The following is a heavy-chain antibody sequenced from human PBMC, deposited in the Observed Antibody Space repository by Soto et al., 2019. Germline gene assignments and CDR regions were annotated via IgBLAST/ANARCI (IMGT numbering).Heavy chain of an antibody. CDR1: GYTFTSYG. V-gene: IGHV1-18*01. D-gene: IGHD3-3*01. CDR2: ISAYNGNT. CDR3: ARSQDFWSGYSGFDY. Sequence: GASVKVSCKASGYTFTSYGISWVRQAPGQGLEWMGWISAYNGNTNYAQKLQGRVTMTTDTSTSTAYMELRSLRSDDTAVYYCARSQDFWSGYSGFDYWGQGTLVTVSS. J-gene: IGHJ4*02.